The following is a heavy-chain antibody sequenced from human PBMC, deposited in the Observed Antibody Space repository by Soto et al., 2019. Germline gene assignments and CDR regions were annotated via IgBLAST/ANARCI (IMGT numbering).Heavy chain of an antibody. Sequence: SVKVSCKASGGTFSSYAISWVRQAPGQGLEWMGGIIPIFGTANYAQKFQGRVTITADESTSTAYMELSSLRSEDTAVYYCAREGEWYCSSTSCYVWDYWGQGTLVTVSS. CDR2: IIPIFGTA. V-gene: IGHV1-69*13. CDR3: AREGEWYCSSTSCYVWDY. D-gene: IGHD2-2*01. J-gene: IGHJ4*02. CDR1: GGTFSSYA.